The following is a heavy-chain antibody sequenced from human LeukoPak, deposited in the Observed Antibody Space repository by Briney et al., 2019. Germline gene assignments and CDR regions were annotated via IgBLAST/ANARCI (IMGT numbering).Heavy chain of an antibody. CDR3: TRPGEAGGY. Sequence: SETLSLTCTVSGGSINSGHYYWSWIRRPPGKGLEWIGYIYQSGSTYYNPSLMSRVTISVDRAKTQFSLELSSVTAAGRAVLCCTRPGEAGGYWGQRTLVTVSS. D-gene: IGHD3-10*01. V-gene: IGHV4-30-2*01. CDR1: GGSINSGHYY. CDR2: IYQSGST. J-gene: IGHJ4*02.